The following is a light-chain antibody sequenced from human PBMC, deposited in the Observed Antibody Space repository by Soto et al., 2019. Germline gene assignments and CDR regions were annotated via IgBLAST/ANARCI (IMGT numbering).Light chain of an antibody. CDR2: GNN. J-gene: IGLJ1*01. CDR1: SSNIGAGYD. Sequence: QSVLTQPPSVSGAPGQRVTISCTGGSSNIGAGYDIHWYQQLPGTAPKLLIYGNNNRPSGVPDRFSGSKSGTSASLAITGLQAEDEADYYCQSHDSSLSGSVFGTGTKGTVL. CDR3: QSHDSSLSGSV. V-gene: IGLV1-40*01.